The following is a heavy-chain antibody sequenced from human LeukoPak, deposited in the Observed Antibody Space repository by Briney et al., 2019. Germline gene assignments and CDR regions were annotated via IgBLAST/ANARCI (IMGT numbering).Heavy chain of an antibody. Sequence: ASVKVSCKASGYTFTSYYMHWVRQAPGQGLEWMGIINPSGGSTSYAQKFQGRVTMTRDTSTSTVYMELSSLRSEDTAVYYCARSGGGLTITGPYYYYGMDVWGQGTTVTVSS. CDR1: GYTFTSYY. D-gene: IGHD3-3*01. J-gene: IGHJ6*02. V-gene: IGHV1-46*01. CDR3: ARSGGGLTITGPYYYYGMDV. CDR2: INPSGGST.